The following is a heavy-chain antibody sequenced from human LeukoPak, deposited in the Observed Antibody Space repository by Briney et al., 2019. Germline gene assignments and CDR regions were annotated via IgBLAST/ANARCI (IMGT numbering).Heavy chain of an antibody. J-gene: IGHJ4*02. D-gene: IGHD3-22*01. CDR1: GYTFTGYY. CDR3: TRAPSSGPFDN. V-gene: IGHV1-2*02. Sequence: GASLKVSCKPSGYTFTGYYIHWVRQAPGQGLDWMGWMHPNTGDTDYAQKFQGRITMTRDTSISTAYMELSRLRSDDTALYYCTRAPSSGPFDNWGQGSLVTVSS. CDR2: MHPNTGDT.